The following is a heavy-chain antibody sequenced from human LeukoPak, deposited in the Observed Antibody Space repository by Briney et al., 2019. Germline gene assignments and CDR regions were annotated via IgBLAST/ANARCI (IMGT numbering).Heavy chain of an antibody. CDR1: GGSLSGYY. D-gene: IGHD2-2*01. V-gene: IGHV4-59*12. J-gene: IGHJ1*01. Sequence: SETLSLTCAVYGGSLSGYYWSWIRQPPGKGLEWIGYIYYSGSTNYNPSLKSRVTISVATSKNQFSLKLSSVTAADTAVYYCARGGSVVVPGHPAPWAEYFQHWGQGTLVTVSS. CDR3: ARGGSVVVPGHPAPWAEYFQH. CDR2: IYYSGST.